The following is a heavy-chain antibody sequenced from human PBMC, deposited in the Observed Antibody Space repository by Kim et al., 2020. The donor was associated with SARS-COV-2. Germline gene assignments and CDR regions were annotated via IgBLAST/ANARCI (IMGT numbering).Heavy chain of an antibody. V-gene: IGHV1-69*04. D-gene: IGHD5-18*01. J-gene: IGHJ6*03. CDR3: ASFSGYSYGYGHWGYYMDV. CDR2: IIPILGIA. CDR1: GGTFSSYA. Sequence: ASVKVSCKASGGTFSSYAISWVRQAPGQGLEWMGRIIPILGIANYAQKFQGRVTITADKSTSTAYMELSSLRSEDTAVYYCASFSGYSYGYGHWGYYMDVWGKGTTVTVSS.